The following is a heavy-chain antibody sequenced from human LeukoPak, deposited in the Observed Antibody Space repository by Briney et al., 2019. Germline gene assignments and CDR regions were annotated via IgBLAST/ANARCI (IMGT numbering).Heavy chain of an antibody. J-gene: IGHJ6*02. CDR2: INHSGST. CDR3: ARGPPLIKEWELVGTLYPRKEYGMDV. CDR1: GGSFSGYY. V-gene: IGHV4-34*01. D-gene: IGHD1-26*01. Sequence: SETLSLTCAVYGGSFSGYYWSWIRQPPGQGLEWIGEINHSGSTNYNPSLKSRVTISVDTSKNQFSLKLSSVTAADTAVYYCARGPPLIKEWELVGTLYPRKEYGMDVWGQGTTVTVSS.